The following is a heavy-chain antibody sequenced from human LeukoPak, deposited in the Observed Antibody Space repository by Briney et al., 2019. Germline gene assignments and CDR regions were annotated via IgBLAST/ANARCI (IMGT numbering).Heavy chain of an antibody. CDR1: GYSISSGYY. CDR2: IYHSGST. V-gene: IGHV4-38-2*02. D-gene: IGHD3-9*01. CDR3: ARRVLRYFDWLLGGLDY. Sequence: PSETLSLTCSVSGYSISSGYYWGWIRQPPGKGLEWIGSIYHSGSTYYNPSLKSRVIISVDTSKNQFSLKLSSVTAADTAVYYCARRVLRYFDWLLGGLDYWGQGTLVTVSS. J-gene: IGHJ4*02.